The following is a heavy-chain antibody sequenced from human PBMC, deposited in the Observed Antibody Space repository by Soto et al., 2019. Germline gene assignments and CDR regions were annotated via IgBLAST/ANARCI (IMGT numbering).Heavy chain of an antibody. CDR3: ATYGGDTGRFDY. CDR2: SGTT. J-gene: IGHJ4*02. D-gene: IGHD4-17*01. CDR1: GVSLSSSNYY. Sequence: SETLSLTCTVSGVSLSSSNYYWGWIRQPPGKGLEWIGSGTTFNNPSLRSRVTISVDTSKNQFSLKLRSVTASDTAVDYCATYGGDTGRFDYWGPGIVVPVS. V-gene: IGHV4-39*01.